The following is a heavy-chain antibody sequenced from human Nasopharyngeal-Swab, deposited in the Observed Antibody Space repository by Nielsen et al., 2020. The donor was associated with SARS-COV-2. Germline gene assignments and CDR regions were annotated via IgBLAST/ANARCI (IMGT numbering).Heavy chain of an antibody. CDR3: VRLYDFWSGEPS. V-gene: IGHV3-64D*08. CDR2: ISSNGGST. Sequence: GVSLKISCSASGFTFSSYAMHWVRQAPGKGLEYVSAISSNGGSTYYADSVKGRFTISRDNSKNTLYLQMSSLRAEDTAVYYCVRLYDFWSGEPSWGQGTLVTVSS. D-gene: IGHD3-3*01. J-gene: IGHJ5*02. CDR1: GFTFSSYA.